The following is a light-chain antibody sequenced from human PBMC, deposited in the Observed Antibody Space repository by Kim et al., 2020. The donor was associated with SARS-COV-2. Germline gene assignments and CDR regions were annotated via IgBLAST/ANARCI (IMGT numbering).Light chain of an antibody. Sequence: QSALTQPPSASGSPGQSVTISCSGTSSNVGSYKFVSWYQQPPGKAPKLMIYEVNQRASVVPDRFSGSKAGNTASLTVSVLQTEDEADYYGSSYTGANNWVFGGGTQLTVL. J-gene: IGLJ3*02. CDR2: EVN. CDR3: SSYTGANNWV. CDR1: SSNVGSYKF. V-gene: IGLV2-8*01.